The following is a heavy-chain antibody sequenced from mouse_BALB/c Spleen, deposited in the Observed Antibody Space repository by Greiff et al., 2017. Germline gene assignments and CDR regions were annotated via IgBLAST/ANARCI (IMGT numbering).Heavy chain of an antibody. CDR1: GFTFSSYA. D-gene: IGHD1-1*01. V-gene: IGHV5-6-5*01. J-gene: IGHJ2*01. CDR2: ISSGGST. Sequence: EVKVVESGGGLVKPGGSLKLSCAASGFTFSSYAMSWVRQTPEKRLEWVASISSGGSTYYPDSVKGRFTISRDNARNILYLQMSSLRSEDTAMYYCAREGYGTFDYWGQGTTLTVSS. CDR3: AREGYGTFDY.